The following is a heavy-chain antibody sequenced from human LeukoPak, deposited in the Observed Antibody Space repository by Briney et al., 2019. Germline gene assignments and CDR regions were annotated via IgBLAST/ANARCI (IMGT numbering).Heavy chain of an antibody. V-gene: IGHV3-48*04. J-gene: IGHJ6*03. Sequence: GGSLRLSCAASGFTFSNYSINWVRQAPGKGLEWVSYISSSSNTIYYADSVKGRFTISRDNAKNSLYLQMNSLRAEDTAVYYCARDWGYCSSTSCPMDVWGKGTTVTVSS. CDR1: GFTFSNYS. CDR2: ISSSSNTI. CDR3: ARDWGYCSSTSCPMDV. D-gene: IGHD2-2*01.